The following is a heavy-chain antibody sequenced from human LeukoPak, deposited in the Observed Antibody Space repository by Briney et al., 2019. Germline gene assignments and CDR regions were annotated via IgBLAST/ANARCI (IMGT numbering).Heavy chain of an antibody. CDR3: ARDRSSWSNWFDP. J-gene: IGHJ5*02. Sequence: GGSLRLSCAASGFTFSNYWMHWVRQAPRKGLVWVSRINGDGSSTSYAESVKGRFTTSRDNAKNTLYLQMNSLRAEDTAVYYCARDRSSWSNWFDPWGQGTLVTVSS. CDR2: INGDGSST. CDR1: GFTFSNYW. D-gene: IGHD6-13*01. V-gene: IGHV3-74*01.